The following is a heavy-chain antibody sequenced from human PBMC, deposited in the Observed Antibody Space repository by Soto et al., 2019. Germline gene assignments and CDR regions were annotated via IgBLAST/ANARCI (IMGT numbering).Heavy chain of an antibody. J-gene: IGHJ5*02. CDR1: GGSINSGGCS. D-gene: IGHD3-22*01. CDR3: ARGINYYDSSGDSWFDP. CDR2: IYHTGTT. V-gene: IGHV4-30-2*01. Sequence: SVTLSVTCTVAGGSINSGGCSWTWIRQPPGKGLEWIGYIYHTGTTYYNMSLKSRVTISVDRSKNQFSLKLSSVTAADTAVYYCARGINYYDSSGDSWFDPWGQGTLVTVSS.